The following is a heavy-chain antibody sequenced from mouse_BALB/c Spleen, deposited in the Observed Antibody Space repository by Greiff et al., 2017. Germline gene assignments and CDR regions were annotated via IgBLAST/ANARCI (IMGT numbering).Heavy chain of an antibody. CDR3: AEGERRYAMDY. CDR1: GYSITSDYA. J-gene: IGHJ4*01. Sequence: EVQLVESGPGLVKPSQSLSLTCTVTGYSITSDYAWNWIRQFPGNKLEWMGYISYSGSTSYNPSLKSRISITRDTSKNQFFLQLNSVTTEDTATYYCAEGERRYAMDYWGQGTSVTVSS. CDR2: ISYSGST. D-gene: IGHD1-2*01. V-gene: IGHV3-2*02.